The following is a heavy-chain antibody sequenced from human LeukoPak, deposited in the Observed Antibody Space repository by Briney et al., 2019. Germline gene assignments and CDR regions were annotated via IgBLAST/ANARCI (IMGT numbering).Heavy chain of an antibody. Sequence: PSETLSFTCAVYGGSFSGYYWSWIRQPPGKGLEWIGEINHSGSTNYNPSLKSRVTISVDTSKNQFSLKLSSVTAADTAVYYCARVWLGILMDWFDPWGQGTLVTVSS. CDR3: ARVWLGILMDWFDP. J-gene: IGHJ5*02. CDR2: INHSGST. V-gene: IGHV4-34*01. CDR1: GGSFSGYY. D-gene: IGHD6-19*01.